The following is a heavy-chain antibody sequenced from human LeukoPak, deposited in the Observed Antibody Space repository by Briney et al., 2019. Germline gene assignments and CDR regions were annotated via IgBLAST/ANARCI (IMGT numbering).Heavy chain of an antibody. CDR3: ARIGHEDYYFDY. CDR1: GGSISSYY. J-gene: IGHJ4*02. CDR2: IYYSGST. V-gene: IGHV4-59*01. Sequence: SETLSLTCTVSGGSISSYYWSWIRQPPGKGLEWIGYIYYSGSTNYNPSLKSRVTISVDTSKNQFSLKLSSVTAAGPAVYYCARIGHEDYYFDYWGQGTLVTVSS.